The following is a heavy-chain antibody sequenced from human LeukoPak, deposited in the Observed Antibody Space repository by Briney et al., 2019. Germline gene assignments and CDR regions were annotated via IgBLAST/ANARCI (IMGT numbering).Heavy chain of an antibody. CDR1: GGSISSYY. V-gene: IGHV4-4*07. D-gene: IGHD3-16*01. Sequence: SETLSLTCTVSGGSISSYYWNWIRQPAGKGLEWIGRIYTSGSTNYNPSLKSRVTMSVDTSKNQFSLKLTSVTAADTAVYYCARGGRNYYFYGMDDWGQGTTVTVSS. CDR2: IYTSGST. J-gene: IGHJ6*02. CDR3: ARGGRNYYFYGMDD.